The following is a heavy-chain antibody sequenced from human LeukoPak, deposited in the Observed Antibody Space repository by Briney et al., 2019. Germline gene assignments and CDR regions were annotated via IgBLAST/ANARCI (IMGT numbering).Heavy chain of an antibody. CDR2: INHRGST. Sequence: SETLSLTCAVYGGSFSGYYWSWIRQSPGKGLEWIGEINHRGSTNYNPSLKSRLTISVDTSKNQFSLRLTSVTAADTGVYFCARDPTTVMTVPWYFDTWGQGTLVTVSS. J-gene: IGHJ4*02. CDR1: GGSFSGYY. CDR3: ARDPTTVMTVPWYFDT. D-gene: IGHD4-11*01. V-gene: IGHV4-34*01.